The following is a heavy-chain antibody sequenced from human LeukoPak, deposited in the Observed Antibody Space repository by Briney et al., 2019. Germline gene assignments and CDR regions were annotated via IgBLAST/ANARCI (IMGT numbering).Heavy chain of an antibody. CDR2: ISGSGGST. J-gene: IGHJ3*02. V-gene: IGHV3-23*01. Sequence: GGSLRLSCAASGFTFSTYAMTWVRQAPGRGPEWVSTISGSGGSTYYADSVKGRHTISRNNSKNTLYLQTNSLRAEDTAVYYCAKNRLGRYYDFWSGYDDAFEIWGQGTMVIVSS. CDR3: AKNRLGRYYDFWSGYDDAFEI. D-gene: IGHD3-3*01. CDR1: GFTFSTYA.